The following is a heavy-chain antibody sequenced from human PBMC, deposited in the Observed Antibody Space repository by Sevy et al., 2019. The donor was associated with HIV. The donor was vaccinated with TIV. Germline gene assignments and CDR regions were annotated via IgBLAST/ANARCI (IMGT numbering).Heavy chain of an antibody. J-gene: IGHJ4*02. Sequence: GESLKFTCAASGFPVSSNYMSWVRQAPGKGLEWVSVIYSDGSTYHADSVKGRFTISRDNSKNTLYLQMNSLRVEDTAVYYCARGKSGYGYGLDYWGQGTLVTVSS. CDR2: IYSDGST. V-gene: IGHV3-66*01. D-gene: IGHD5-18*01. CDR1: GFPVSSNY. CDR3: ARGKSGYGYGLDY.